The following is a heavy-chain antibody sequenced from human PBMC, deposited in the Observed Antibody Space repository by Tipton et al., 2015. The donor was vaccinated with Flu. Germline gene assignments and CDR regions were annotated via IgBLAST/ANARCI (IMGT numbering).Heavy chain of an antibody. CDR2: ISAYNGNT. Sequence: QLVQSVAEVKKPGASVKVSCKASGYTFTSYGISWVRQAPGQGLEWMGWISAYNGNTNYAQKLQGRVTMTTDTSTSTAYMELRSLRSDDTAVYYCARVRYCSGGSCYSGWYFDLWGRGTLVTVSS. CDR1: GYTFTSYG. CDR3: ARVRYCSGGSCYSGWYFDL. V-gene: IGHV1-18*01. D-gene: IGHD2-15*01. J-gene: IGHJ2*01.